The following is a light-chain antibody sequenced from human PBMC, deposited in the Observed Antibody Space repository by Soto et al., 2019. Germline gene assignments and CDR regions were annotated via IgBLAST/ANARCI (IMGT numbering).Light chain of an antibody. CDR1: QNVLYSSNNKNY. Sequence: DIVMTQSPDSLAVSLGERATINCKSSQNVLYSSNNKNYLAWYQQKPGQPPKLLIYWASTRESGVPDRFCGSGSGTDFTLTISSLQAEDVAVYYCQQYYSTPQTFGQGTKVEIK. V-gene: IGKV4-1*01. CDR3: QQYYSTPQT. CDR2: WAS. J-gene: IGKJ1*01.